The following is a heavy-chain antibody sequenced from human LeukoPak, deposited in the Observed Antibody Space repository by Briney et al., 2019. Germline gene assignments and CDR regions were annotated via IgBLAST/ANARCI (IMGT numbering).Heavy chain of an antibody. V-gene: IGHV3-66*01. D-gene: IGHD3-9*01. J-gene: IGHJ3*02. CDR2: LYSGGTT. CDR3: ARDLETDISDAFDI. Sequence: GGSLRLSCAASGFTVSSHYMSWVRQAPGKGLEWVSVLYSGGTTYYAVSVKGRFTISRDNSKNTLYLQMNSLRAEDTAVYYCARDLETDISDAFDIWGQGTMVTVSS. CDR1: GFTVSSHY.